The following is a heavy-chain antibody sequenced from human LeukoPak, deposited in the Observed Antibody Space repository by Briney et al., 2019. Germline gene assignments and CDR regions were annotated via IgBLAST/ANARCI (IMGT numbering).Heavy chain of an antibody. CDR2: IKQDGTSK. Sequence: PGGSLRLSCAASGFTFSLSWMGWVRQAPGKGLEWVVNIKQDGTSKYYVDSVMGRFTISRDNAENSVYLQMNSLSAGDTAVYYCARHGDYCFDLWGPGTRVTVSS. CDR3: ARHGDYCFDL. V-gene: IGHV3-7*02. CDR1: GFTFSLSW. D-gene: IGHD2-21*01. J-gene: IGHJ4*02.